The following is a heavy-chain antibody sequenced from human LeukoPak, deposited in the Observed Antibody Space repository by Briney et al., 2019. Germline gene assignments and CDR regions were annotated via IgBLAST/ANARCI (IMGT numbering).Heavy chain of an antibody. D-gene: IGHD1-26*01. CDR2: ISYDGSNK. V-gene: IGHV3-30*03. CDR3: ASLVFGSYFLSQGY. Sequence: GGSLRLSCAASGFTFSSYGMHWVRQAPGKGLEWVAVISYDGSNKYYADSVKGRFTISRDNSKNTLYLQMNSLRAEDTAVYYCASLVFGSYFLSQGYWGQGTLVTVSS. CDR1: GFTFSSYG. J-gene: IGHJ4*02.